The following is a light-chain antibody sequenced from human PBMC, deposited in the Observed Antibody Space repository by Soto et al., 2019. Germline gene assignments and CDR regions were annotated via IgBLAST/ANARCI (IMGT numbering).Light chain of an antibody. J-gene: IGKJ2*01. CDR2: DSS. CDR3: QPRYYWRNS. CDR1: QSVGTS. V-gene: IGKV3-11*01. Sequence: EIVLTQSPATLSLSPGERATLSCRASQSVGTSLAWYQHKPGQAPRLLIYDSSNRATGIQARFSGSGSGKDFTLTISRPESEDFAVYYCQPRYYWRNSFGQGTKLEIK.